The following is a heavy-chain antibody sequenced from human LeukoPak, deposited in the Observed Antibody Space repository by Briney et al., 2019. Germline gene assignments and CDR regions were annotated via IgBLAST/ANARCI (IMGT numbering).Heavy chain of an antibody. CDR2: ISSSSSYI. D-gene: IGHD1-14*01. V-gene: IGHV3-21*01. J-gene: IGHJ3*02. CDR3: ARGALGMSGRVVDAFDI. CDR1: EFIFSSYT. Sequence: GGFLRLSCAASEFIFSSYTMNWVRQAPGKGLEWVSSISSSSSYIYFADSVKGRFTISRDNAKNSLYLQMNSLRAEDTAVYYCARGALGMSGRVVDAFDIWGQGTRVTVSS.